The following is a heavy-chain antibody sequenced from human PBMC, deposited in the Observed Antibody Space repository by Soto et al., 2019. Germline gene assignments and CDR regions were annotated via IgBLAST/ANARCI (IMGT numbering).Heavy chain of an antibody. CDR3: ARVDPNCGGDCYLVFDF. J-gene: IGHJ4*02. V-gene: IGHV4-59*01. CDR1: GACISSYY. CDR2: IYYRGST. Sequence: SETLAVTCSVSGACISSYYLSWIRQPPGKGLEWIGYIYYRGSTNYNPSLKSRVTISVDTSKNQVSLKLSSVTAADTAVYYCARVDPNCGGDCYLVFDFWGQGTLVTVSS. D-gene: IGHD2-21*02.